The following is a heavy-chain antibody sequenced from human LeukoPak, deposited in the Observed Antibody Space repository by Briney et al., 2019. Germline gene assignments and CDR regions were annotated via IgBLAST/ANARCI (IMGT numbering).Heavy chain of an antibody. CDR1: RVTFSDYY. J-gene: IGHJ4*02. CDR2: ISSSSAYT. D-gene: IGHD6-19*01. V-gene: IGHV3-11*03. Sequence: GSLRLSCAVSRVTFSDYYMTWIREAPGKGRQCGSYISSSSAYTNYTDSVKGRFTISRDNAKNSLYLQMNSMRAEDTAVYYCARAKIYSSGWYLIDYWGQGTLVTVSS. CDR3: ARAKIYSSGWYLIDY.